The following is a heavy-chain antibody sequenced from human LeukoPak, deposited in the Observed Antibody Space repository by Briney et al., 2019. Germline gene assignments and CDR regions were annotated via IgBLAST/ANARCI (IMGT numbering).Heavy chain of an antibody. D-gene: IGHD1-14*01. CDR3: ASSPLVGSPRLDFDY. CDR2: INHFGST. J-gene: IGHJ4*02. Sequence: SETLSLTCAVYGGSFSGYYWSWIRQPPGKGLEWIGEINHFGSTNYNPSLKSRVTISVDTSKNQFSLRLSSVTAADTAVYYCASSPLVGSPRLDFDYWGQGTLVTVSS. V-gene: IGHV4-34*01. CDR1: GGSFSGYY.